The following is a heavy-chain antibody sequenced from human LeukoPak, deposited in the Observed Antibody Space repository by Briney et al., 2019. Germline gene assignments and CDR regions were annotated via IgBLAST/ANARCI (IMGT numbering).Heavy chain of an antibody. D-gene: IGHD6-19*01. CDR1: GFTFDDYA. CDR2: ISWNSGSI. CDR3: AREPAVAGNWFDP. V-gene: IGHV3-9*01. J-gene: IGHJ5*02. Sequence: GGSLRLSCAASGFTFDDYAMHWVRQAPGKGLEWVSGISWNSGSIGYADSVKGRFTISRDNAKNSLYLQMNSLRAEDTAVYYCAREPAVAGNWFDPWGQGTLVTVSS.